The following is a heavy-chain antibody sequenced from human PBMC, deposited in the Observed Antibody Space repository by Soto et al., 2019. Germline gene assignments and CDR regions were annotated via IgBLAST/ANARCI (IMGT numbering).Heavy chain of an antibody. J-gene: IGHJ6*02. V-gene: IGHV4-31*03. D-gene: IGHD4-4*01. CDR3: ARESSNYGYYYYGMDV. CDR2: IYYSGST. CDR1: GGSISSGGYY. Sequence: SETLSLTCTVSGGSISSGGYYWSWIRQHPGKGLEWIGYIYYSGSTYYNPSLKSRVTISVDTSKNQFSLKLSSVTAADTAVYYCARESSNYGYYYYGMDVWGQGTTVTVSS.